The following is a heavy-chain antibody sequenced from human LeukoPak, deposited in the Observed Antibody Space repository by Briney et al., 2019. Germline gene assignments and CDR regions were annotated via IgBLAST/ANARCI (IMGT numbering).Heavy chain of an antibody. Sequence: GGSLRLSCAASGFIFNTYGMHWVRQAPGKGLEWVTFIRYDGSYKYYADSVKGRFTILRDNSAYILYLQMSSLRPEDTAVYYCAKTPNFSDNHPPLDYWGQGTQVTVSS. CDR1: GFIFNTYG. J-gene: IGHJ4*02. CDR3: AKTPNFSDNHPPLDY. CDR2: IRYDGSYK. V-gene: IGHV3-30*02. D-gene: IGHD3-3*01.